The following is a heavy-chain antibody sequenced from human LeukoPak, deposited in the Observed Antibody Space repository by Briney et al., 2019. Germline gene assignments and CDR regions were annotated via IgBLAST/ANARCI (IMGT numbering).Heavy chain of an antibody. CDR3: ARERRNNYGYYFDY. D-gene: IGHD5-18*01. CDR1: GFTFSSYW. J-gene: IGHJ4*02. CDR2: IKEDGSEK. Sequence: PGGSLRLSCAGAGFTFSSYWMSWVRQAPGKGLEWVANIKEDGSEKSYVDSVKGRFTICRDNAKNSLYLQMNSLRAEDTAVYYCARERRNNYGYYFDYWGQGTLVTVSS. V-gene: IGHV3-7*04.